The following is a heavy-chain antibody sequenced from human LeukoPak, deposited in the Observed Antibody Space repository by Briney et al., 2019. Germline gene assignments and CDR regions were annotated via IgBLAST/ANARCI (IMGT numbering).Heavy chain of an antibody. V-gene: IGHV3-30*04. J-gene: IGHJ4*02. CDR2: ISYDGSNK. CDR1: GFTFSSYA. D-gene: IGHD6-13*01. Sequence: GGSLRLSCAASGFTFSSYAMHWVRQAPGKGLEWVAVISYDGSNKYYADSVKGRFTISRDNSKNTLYLQMNSLRAEDTAVYYCARDSNRPKNPQTAAGYFDYWGQGTLVTVSS. CDR3: ARDSNRPKNPQTAAGYFDY.